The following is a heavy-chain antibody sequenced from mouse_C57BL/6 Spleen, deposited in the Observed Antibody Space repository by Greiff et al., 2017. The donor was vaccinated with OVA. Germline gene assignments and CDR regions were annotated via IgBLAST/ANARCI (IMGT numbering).Heavy chain of an antibody. CDR1: GFSLTSYA. CDR2: IWTGGGT. J-gene: IGHJ4*01. V-gene: IGHV2-9-1*01. CDR3: ARRGGTAQATSSYAMDY. Sequence: VKLVESGPGLVAPSQSLSITCTVSGFSLTSYAISWVRQPPGKGLEWLGVIWTGGGTNYNSALKSRLSISKDNSKSQVFLKMNSLQTDDTARYYCARRGGTAQATSSYAMDYWGQGTSVTVSS. D-gene: IGHD3-2*02.